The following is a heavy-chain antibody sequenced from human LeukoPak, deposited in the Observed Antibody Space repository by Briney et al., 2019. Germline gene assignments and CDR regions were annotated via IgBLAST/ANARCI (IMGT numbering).Heavy chain of an antibody. V-gene: IGHV3-30-3*01. Sequence: QPGRSLRLSCAASGFTFSDYAMHWVRQAPGKGLEWVAVLSYGGTNKYQADSVKGRFTISRDNSKNTMFLQMNSLRAEDTAVYHCARDRSGYANDAFDFWGQGTMVTVSS. D-gene: IGHD3-3*01. CDR3: ARDRSGYANDAFDF. CDR2: LSYGGTNK. CDR1: GFTFSDYA. J-gene: IGHJ3*01.